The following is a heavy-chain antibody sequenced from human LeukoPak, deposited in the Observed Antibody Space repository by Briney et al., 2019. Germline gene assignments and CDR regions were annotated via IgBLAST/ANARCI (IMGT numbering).Heavy chain of an antibody. CDR2: IEPDGSST. J-gene: IGHJ4*02. D-gene: IGHD3-10*01. Sequence: GGSLRLSCAASGFTFSTYWMHWVRQTLGKGLVWVSRIEPDGSSTAYADSVKGRFTISRDNARNTLYLQLNSLGAEDTAIYYCPRVSSLWSFDYWGQGTLVTVSS. CDR1: GFTFSTYW. CDR3: PRVSSLWSFDY. V-gene: IGHV3-74*01.